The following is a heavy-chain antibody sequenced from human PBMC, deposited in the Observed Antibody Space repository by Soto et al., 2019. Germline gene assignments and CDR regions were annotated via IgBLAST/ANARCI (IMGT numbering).Heavy chain of an antibody. CDR1: GYTFTGYY. D-gene: IGHD6-13*01. V-gene: IGHV1-2*04. CDR2: INPNIGGT. Sequence: GASVKVSCKASGYTFTGYYMHWVRQAPGQGLEWMGWINPNIGGTNYAQKFQGWVTMTRDTSISTAYMELSRLRSDDTAVYYCARGEQQSYYYYYGMDVWGQGTTVTVSS. CDR3: ARGEQQSYYYYYGMDV. J-gene: IGHJ6*02.